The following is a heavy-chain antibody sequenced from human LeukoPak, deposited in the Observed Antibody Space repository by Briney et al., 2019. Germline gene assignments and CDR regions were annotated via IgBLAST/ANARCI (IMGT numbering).Heavy chain of an antibody. CDR1: GGSISSGSYY. V-gene: IGHV4-61*02. D-gene: IGHD3-9*01. J-gene: IGHJ4*02. Sequence: PSQTLSLTCTVSGGSISSGSYYWSWIRQPAGKGLEWIGRIYTSGSTNYHPSLKSRVTISVDTSKNQLSLKLSSVTAADTAVYYCARAGEDYDILTGYTGYYFDYWGQGTLVTVSS. CDR2: IYTSGST. CDR3: ARAGEDYDILTGYTGYYFDY.